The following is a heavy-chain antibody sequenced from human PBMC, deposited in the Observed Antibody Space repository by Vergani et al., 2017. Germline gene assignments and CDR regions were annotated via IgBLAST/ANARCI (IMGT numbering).Heavy chain of an antibody. CDR3: AKLGYYYDSSGADY. V-gene: IGHV3-23*01. Sequence: EVQLLESGGNLVQPGGSLRLSCAASGFTFTNFAMTWVRQAPGEGLEWVSGISGSGGFTYYADSVKGRFTISRDNSKNTMFLQMNNLRAEDTAVYYCAKLGYYYDSSGADYWGQGTLVTVSS. CDR2: ISGSGGFT. J-gene: IGHJ4*02. D-gene: IGHD3-22*01. CDR1: GFTFTNFA.